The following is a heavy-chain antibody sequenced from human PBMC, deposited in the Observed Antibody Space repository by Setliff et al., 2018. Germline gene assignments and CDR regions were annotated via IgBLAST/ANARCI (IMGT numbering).Heavy chain of an antibody. Sequence: SETLSLTCTVSGGSLSGSLRGYAVFWGWIRQSPGKELEWIGSAYYNGDSYYNPSLKSRVTISVDTSKNQFSLKLSSVTAADTAVYYCARDVYLYDSSGYYYEMAQWYFDLWGRGTLVTVSS. CDR1: GGSLSGSLRGYAVF. J-gene: IGHJ2*01. D-gene: IGHD3-22*01. V-gene: IGHV4-39*07. CDR2: AYYNGDS. CDR3: ARDVYLYDSSGYYYEMAQWYFDL.